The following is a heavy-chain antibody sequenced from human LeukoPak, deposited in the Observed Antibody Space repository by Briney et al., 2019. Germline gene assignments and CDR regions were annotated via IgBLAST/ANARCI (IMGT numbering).Heavy chain of an antibody. CDR1: GYSLSTYW. J-gene: IGHJ6*02. Sequence: GASLQISCKGSGYSLSTYWIGWVRQMPGKGLEWMGIIYPGDSDTRYSPSFQGQVNISDDKSISTAYLQWSSLKASDTAMYYCARLGFCSSRSCYYGMDVWGQGTTVIVSS. V-gene: IGHV5-51*01. CDR3: ARLGFCSSRSCYYGMDV. D-gene: IGHD2-2*01. CDR2: IYPGDSDT.